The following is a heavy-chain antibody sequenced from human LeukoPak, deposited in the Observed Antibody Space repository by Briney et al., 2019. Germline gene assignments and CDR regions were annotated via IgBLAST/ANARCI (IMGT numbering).Heavy chain of an antibody. Sequence: GGSLRLSCAASGFTFSSYWMNWVRQAPGKGLEWVAHIKQDGSEKYYVDSVKGRFTISRDNAKNSLYLQMNSLRAEDTAVYYCARSWSSGYWFPATASFDYWGQGTLVTVSS. CDR1: GFTFSSYW. D-gene: IGHD3-22*01. V-gene: IGHV3-7*01. CDR2: IKQDGSEK. J-gene: IGHJ4*02. CDR3: ARSWSSGYWFPATASFDY.